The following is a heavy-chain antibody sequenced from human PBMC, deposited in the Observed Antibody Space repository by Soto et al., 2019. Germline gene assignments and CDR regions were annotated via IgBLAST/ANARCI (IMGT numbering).Heavy chain of an antibody. CDR1: GYTFTSYG. Sequence: ASVKVSCKASGYTFTSYGISWVRQAPGQGLEWMGWISAYNGNTNYAQKLQGRVTMTTDESTSTAYMELSSLGSEDTAVYYCARDIVVVGDATKPDLFDIWSQGTMVTVSS. V-gene: IGHV1-18*01. D-gene: IGHD2-15*01. J-gene: IGHJ3*02. CDR3: ARDIVVVGDATKPDLFDI. CDR2: ISAYNGNT.